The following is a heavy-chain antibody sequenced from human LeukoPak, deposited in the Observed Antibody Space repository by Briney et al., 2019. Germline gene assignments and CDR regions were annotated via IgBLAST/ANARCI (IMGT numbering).Heavy chain of an antibody. J-gene: IGHJ6*04. CDR2: IFPIFGTA. D-gene: IGHD2-15*01. V-gene: IGHV1-69*13. CDR1: GGTFSSYA. Sequence: SVKVSCKASGGTFSSYAIRWVRQAPGQGLEWMGGIFPIFGTANYAQKFQGRVTITADESTSTAYMELSSLRSEDTAVYYCARHPGYCSGGSCYYYYYYGMDVWGKGTTVTVSS. CDR3: ARHPGYCSGGSCYYYYYYGMDV.